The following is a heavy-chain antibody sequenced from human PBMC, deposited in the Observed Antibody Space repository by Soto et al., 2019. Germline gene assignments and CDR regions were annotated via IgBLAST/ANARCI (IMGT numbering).Heavy chain of an antibody. CDR3: ARDAAVPGESDRFDY. CDR2: AYHNRLT. V-gene: IGHV4-4*02. J-gene: IGHJ4*02. CDR1: GDSVTSNVW. Sequence: QVQLQESGPGLVKPSGTLSLTCAVSGDSVTSNVWWSCVRQPPGKGLGWIGEAYHNRLTDDNPSLKSRVTMSVDTSKNEFSLNFTSWTAADTAMYYCARDAAVPGESDRFDYWGQGTLVTVSS. D-gene: IGHD6-19*01.